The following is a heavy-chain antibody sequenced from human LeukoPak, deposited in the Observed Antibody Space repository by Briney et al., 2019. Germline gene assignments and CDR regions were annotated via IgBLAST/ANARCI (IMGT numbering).Heavy chain of an antibody. V-gene: IGHV5-51*01. J-gene: IGHJ5*02. CDR1: GYSFTTYW. CDR2: IYPDDSDS. D-gene: IGHD3-10*01. Sequence: PGESLKISCETSGYSFTTYWIGWVRQMPGTGLEWVGAIYPDDSDSRYSPSFQGQVVISADRSIRTAYLQWNNLKTSDTAMYYCVRQRGSSGTINHFDPWGQGTLVTVSS. CDR3: VRQRGSSGTINHFDP.